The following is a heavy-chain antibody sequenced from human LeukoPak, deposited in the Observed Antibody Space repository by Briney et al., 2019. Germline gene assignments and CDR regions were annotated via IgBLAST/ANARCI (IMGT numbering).Heavy chain of an antibody. Sequence: PSETLSLTCAVYGGSFSGYYWSWIRQPPGKGLEWIGEINHSGSTNYNPSLKSRVTISVDTSKNQFSLKLSSATAADTAVYYCARGGYSYGNYYYYYGMDVWGQGTTVTVSS. CDR1: GGSFSGYY. CDR2: INHSGST. CDR3: ARGGYSYGNYYYYYGMDV. D-gene: IGHD5-18*01. V-gene: IGHV4-34*01. J-gene: IGHJ6*02.